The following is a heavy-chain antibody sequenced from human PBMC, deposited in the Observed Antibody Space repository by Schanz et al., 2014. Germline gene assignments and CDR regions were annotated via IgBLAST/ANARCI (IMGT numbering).Heavy chain of an antibody. V-gene: IGHV3-23*04. J-gene: IGHJ3*02. Sequence: EVQLVESGGGLVQPGGSLRLSCTASGFTSSSYWMHWVRQVPGKGLVWVSAISGSGGSTYYADSVKGRFTISRDNSKNTLYLQMNSLRAEDTAVYYCAKGRFGELSAFDIWGQGTMVTVSS. D-gene: IGHD3-10*01. CDR3: AKGRFGELSAFDI. CDR2: ISGSGGST. CDR1: GFTSSSYW.